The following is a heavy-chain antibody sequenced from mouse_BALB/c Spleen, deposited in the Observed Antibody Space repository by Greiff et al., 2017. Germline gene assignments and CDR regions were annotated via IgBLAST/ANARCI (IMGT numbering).Heavy chain of an antibody. D-gene: IGHD2-14*01. Sequence: VQLQQSGPELVKPGASVKMSCKASGYTFTSYVMHWVKQKPGQGLEWIGYINPYNVGTKYNEKFKGKATLTSDKSSSTAYMELSSLTSEDSAVYYCARAYYRYEGDYYAMDYWGQGTSVTVSS. CDR2: INPYNVGT. J-gene: IGHJ4*01. V-gene: IGHV1-14*01. CDR1: GYTFTSYV. CDR3: ARAYYRYEGDYYAMDY.